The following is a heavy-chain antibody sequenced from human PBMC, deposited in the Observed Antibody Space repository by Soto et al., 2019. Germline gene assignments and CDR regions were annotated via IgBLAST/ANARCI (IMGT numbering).Heavy chain of an antibody. CDR3: AREQGPPGDYFDY. Sequence: SETLSLTCTVSGGPISSGDYYWTWIRQPPGKGLEWIGYIYYSGSTYYNPSLKSRVTISVDTSNNHFSLKLTSVTAADTAVYYCAREQGPPGDYFDYWGQGTLVTVSS. CDR2: IYYSGST. V-gene: IGHV4-30-4*01. J-gene: IGHJ4*02. D-gene: IGHD2-8*02. CDR1: GGPISSGDYY.